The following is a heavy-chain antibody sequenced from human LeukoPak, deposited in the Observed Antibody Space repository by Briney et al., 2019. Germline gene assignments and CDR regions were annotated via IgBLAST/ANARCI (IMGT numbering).Heavy chain of an antibody. CDR1: GGSISSGDYY. V-gene: IGHV4-30-4*01. D-gene: IGHD5/OR15-5a*01. Sequence: SQTLSLTCTVSGGSISSGDYYWSWIRQPPGKGLEWIGYIYYSGSTYYNPSLKSRVTISVDTSKNQFSLKLSSVTAADTAVHYPSVYVAGTDAFDIWGQGTMVTVSS. CDR3: SVYVAGTDAFDI. CDR2: IYYSGST. J-gene: IGHJ3*02.